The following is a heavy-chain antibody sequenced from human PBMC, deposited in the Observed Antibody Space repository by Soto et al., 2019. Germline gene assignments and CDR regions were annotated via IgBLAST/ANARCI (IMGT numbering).Heavy chain of an antibody. CDR1: GYTFTSYG. D-gene: IGHD3-3*01. CDR2: ISAYNGNT. CDR3: ARAHLYDFWSGYYVRPYYYNYMAV. Sequence: ASVKVSCKASGYTFTSYGISWVRQAPGQGLEWMGWISAYNGNTNYAQKLQGRVTMTTDTSTSTAYMELRSLRSDDTAVYYCARAHLYDFWSGYYVRPYYYNYMAVWGKGTTVTIS. V-gene: IGHV1-18*01. J-gene: IGHJ6*03.